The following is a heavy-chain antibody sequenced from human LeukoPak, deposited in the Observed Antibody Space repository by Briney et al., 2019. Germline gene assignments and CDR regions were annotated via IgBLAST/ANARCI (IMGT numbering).Heavy chain of an antibody. CDR2: ISSSGGTI. CDR3: ARSGGSYGH. J-gene: IGHJ4*02. D-gene: IGHD1-26*01. Sequence: GGSLRLSCAASGFXFSDYHMNWVRQAPGKGLEWVSYISSSGGTIYYADSVKGRFTSSRDNAKNSLYLQMNSLRVEDTAVYYCARSGGSYGHWGQGTLVTVSS. CDR1: GFXFSDYH. V-gene: IGHV3-11*04.